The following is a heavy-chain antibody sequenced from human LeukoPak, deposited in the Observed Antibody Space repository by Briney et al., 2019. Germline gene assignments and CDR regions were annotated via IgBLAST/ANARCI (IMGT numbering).Heavy chain of an antibody. CDR3: ARGSSDELLYRALWY. D-gene: IGHD2-2*02. V-gene: IGHV1-46*01. Sequence: GASVTVSCTASGYNFSSDHMHWVRQAPGQGLEWMGIINPSGGSTSYAQKFQGRVTMTRDTSTSTVYMKLSSLRSEDTAVYYCARGSSDELLYRALWYWGQGTLVTVSS. CDR2: INPSGGST. J-gene: IGHJ4*02. CDR1: GYNFSSDH.